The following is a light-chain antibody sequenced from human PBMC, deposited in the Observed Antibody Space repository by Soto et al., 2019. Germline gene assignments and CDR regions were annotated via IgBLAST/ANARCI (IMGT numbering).Light chain of an antibody. V-gene: IGLV1-44*01. Sequence: QSVLTQSPSASGTPGQRVSISCSGSTSNIGTNTVSWYQHVPGTAPKLLIYSNDQRPSAVPGRFSGSKSGTSASLAISGLLSEDEADYYCSSFAGTNSFVFGTGTKLTVL. CDR3: SSFAGTNSFV. CDR1: TSNIGTNT. J-gene: IGLJ1*01. CDR2: SND.